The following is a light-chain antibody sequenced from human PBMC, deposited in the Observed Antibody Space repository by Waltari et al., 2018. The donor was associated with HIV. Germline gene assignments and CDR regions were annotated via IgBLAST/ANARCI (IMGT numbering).Light chain of an antibody. Sequence: QSALTQPPSASGSPGQSVTISCTGTSSDVGGYNFVSWYQQHPGKAPKLMIFEVTKRPSGVPARFSGSKTGNTASLTVSGLQADYEADYYCSSYAGGNNLVFGGGTKLTVL. CDR3: SSYAGGNNLV. J-gene: IGLJ2*01. V-gene: IGLV2-8*01. CDR2: EVT. CDR1: SSDVGGYNF.